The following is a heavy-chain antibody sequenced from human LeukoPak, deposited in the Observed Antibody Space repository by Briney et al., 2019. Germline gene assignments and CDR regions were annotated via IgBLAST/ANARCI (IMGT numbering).Heavy chain of an antibody. Sequence: ASVKVSCKASGGTFSVYAISWVRQAPGQGLEWMGGIIPIFGTANYAQKFQGRVTITTDESTSTAYMELSSLRSEDTAVYYCARDSGDCSSTSCYYYYYMDVWGKGTTVTVSS. CDR3: ARDSGDCSSTSCYYYYYMDV. CDR2: IIPIFGTA. J-gene: IGHJ6*03. V-gene: IGHV1-69*05. D-gene: IGHD2-2*01. CDR1: GGTFSVYA.